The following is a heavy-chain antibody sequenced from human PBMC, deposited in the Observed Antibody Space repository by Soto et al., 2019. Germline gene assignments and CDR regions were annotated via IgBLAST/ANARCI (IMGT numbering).Heavy chain of an antibody. V-gene: IGHV3-30*18. D-gene: IGHD3-9*01. CDR1: GFTFSSYG. Sequence: PGGSLRLSCAASGFTFSSYGMHWVRQAPGKGLEWVAVISYDGSNKYYADSVKGRFTISRDNSKNTLYLQMNSLRAEDTAVYYCAKDNPYYDILTGYSGGSYYGMDVWGQGTTVTV. J-gene: IGHJ6*02. CDR2: ISYDGSNK. CDR3: AKDNPYYDILTGYSGGSYYGMDV.